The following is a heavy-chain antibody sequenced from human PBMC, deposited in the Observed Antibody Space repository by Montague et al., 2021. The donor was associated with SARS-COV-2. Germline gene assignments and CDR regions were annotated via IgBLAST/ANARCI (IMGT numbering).Heavy chain of an antibody. D-gene: IGHD5-12*01. V-gene: IGHV4-31*03. J-gene: IGHJ6*02. CDR3: ARVEFDGGYDSGPLDV. CDR2: IYYSGST. CDR1: GGSISSGGYY. Sequence: TLSLTCTVPGGSISSGGYYWSWIRQHPGKGLEWIGYIYYSGSTYYNPSLKSRVTISVDTSKNQFSLKLSSVTAADTAVYYCARVEFDGGYDSGPLDVWGQGTTVTVSS.